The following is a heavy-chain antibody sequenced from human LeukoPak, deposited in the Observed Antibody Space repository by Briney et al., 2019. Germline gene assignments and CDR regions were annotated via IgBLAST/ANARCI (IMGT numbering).Heavy chain of an antibody. CDR3: AKAFYYASGNYDS. J-gene: IGHJ4*02. D-gene: IGHD3-10*01. CDR2: ISWNSGSI. V-gene: IGHV3-9*01. CDR1: GFTFDDFG. Sequence: PGRSLRLSCVASGFTFDDFGMHWVRQAPGKGLEWVSSISWNSGSIGYADSVKGRFTISRDNAKNSLYLQMNSLRVEDTALYYCAKAFYYASGNYDSWGQGTLVTVSS.